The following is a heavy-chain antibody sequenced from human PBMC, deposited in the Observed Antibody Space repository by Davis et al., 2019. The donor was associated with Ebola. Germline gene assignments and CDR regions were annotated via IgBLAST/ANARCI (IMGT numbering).Heavy chain of an antibody. CDR3: VRGDSPVATVYEFGHYFDY. CDR2: ITPPFNTR. Sequence: SVKVSCKASGYTFTSYGISWVRQAPGQGLEWMGGITPPFNTRNYAHKFQGRLTLSADDSTTTAYMELSNLRSADTGVYYCVRGDSPVATVYEFGHYFDYWGQGTQVTVSS. D-gene: IGHD5-12*01. CDR1: GYTFTSYG. V-gene: IGHV1-69*13. J-gene: IGHJ4*02.